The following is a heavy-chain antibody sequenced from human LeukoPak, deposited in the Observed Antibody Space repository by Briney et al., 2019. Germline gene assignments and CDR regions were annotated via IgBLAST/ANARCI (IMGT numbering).Heavy chain of an antibody. V-gene: IGHV3-23*01. J-gene: IGHJ4*02. Sequence: PGGSLRLSCKVSGFAFSEFEMNWVRQIPGKGLEWVSAISGSDDGTYYADSVKGRFTISRDNSRNTLYLQMNTLRAEDTAVYFCAKSPVSSCRGSFCYPFDYWGQGNLVTVSS. D-gene: IGHD2-15*01. CDR2: ISGSDDGT. CDR1: GFAFSEFE. CDR3: AKSPVSSCRGSFCYPFDY.